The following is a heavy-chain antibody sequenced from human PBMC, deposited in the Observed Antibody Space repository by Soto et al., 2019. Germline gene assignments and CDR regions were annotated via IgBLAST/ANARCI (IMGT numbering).Heavy chain of an antibody. D-gene: IGHD4-4*01. CDR2: ISYDGSNK. CDR3: ARPLWRDDYNWGYFEL. Sequence: QVQLVESGGGVVQPGRSLRLSCAASGFTFSSYAMHWVRQAPGKGLEWVAVISYDGSNKYYADSVKGRFTISRDNSKNTLYLQMNSQGAQDTAVYYCARPLWRDDYNWGYFELWGRGTLVTVSS. J-gene: IGHJ2*01. CDR1: GFTFSSYA. V-gene: IGHV3-30-3*01.